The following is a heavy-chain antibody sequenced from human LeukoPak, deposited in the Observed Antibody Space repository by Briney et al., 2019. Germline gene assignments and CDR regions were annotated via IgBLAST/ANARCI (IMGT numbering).Heavy chain of an antibody. CDR2: IRYDGSEK. J-gene: IGHJ4*02. Sequence: GGSLRLSCAASGFTFSNSGMHWVRQVPGKGLEWVAFIRYDGSEKFYVDSVKGRFTTSRDNPKNTLYLQMNSLRAENTAIYYCAKHKLMVYGPFDYWGQGTLVTVSS. CDR3: AKHKLMVYGPFDY. CDR1: GFTFSNSG. D-gene: IGHD2-8*01. V-gene: IGHV3-30*02.